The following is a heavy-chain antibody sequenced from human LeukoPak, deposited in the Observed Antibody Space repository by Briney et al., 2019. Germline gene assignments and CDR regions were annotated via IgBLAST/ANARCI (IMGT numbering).Heavy chain of an antibody. Sequence: GGSLRLSCAASGFTFSSYAMSWVRHAPGKGLEWVSAISGSGGSTYYADSVKGRFTISRDNSKNTLYLQMNSLRAEDTAVYYCAKSTARLSGAFDIWGQGTMVTVSS. D-gene: IGHD5-12*01. J-gene: IGHJ3*02. CDR1: GFTFSSYA. CDR3: AKSTARLSGAFDI. V-gene: IGHV3-23*01. CDR2: ISGSGGST.